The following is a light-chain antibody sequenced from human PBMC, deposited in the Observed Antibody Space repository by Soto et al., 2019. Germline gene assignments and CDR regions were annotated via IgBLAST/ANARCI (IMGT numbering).Light chain of an antibody. Sequence: PVEIATLSCRARQSFRGLLAWYQQKPGQAPRLLIYDAYNRATGIPPRFSGSGSGTDFTLTISRLEAEDFAVYYCQQSSSSPITFGQGTRLEIK. J-gene: IGKJ5*01. CDR3: QQSSSSPIT. V-gene: IGKV3-11*01. CDR2: DAY. CDR1: QSFRGL.